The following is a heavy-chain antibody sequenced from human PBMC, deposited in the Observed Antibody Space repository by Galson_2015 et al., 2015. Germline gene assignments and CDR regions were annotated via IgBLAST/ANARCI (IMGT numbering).Heavy chain of an antibody. V-gene: IGHV3-21*01. CDR3: ARDRPPLFWSGYYTRDAFDI. Sequence: SLRLSCAASGLTITDYNVNWVRQSPGKGLEWVSSISYTGAYIYYADSVKGRFTISRDNAKNSPYLQMNSLRAEDTAVYYCARDRPPLFWSGYYTRDAFDIWGQGTMVTVSS. CDR2: ISYTGAYI. J-gene: IGHJ3*02. CDR1: GLTITDYN. D-gene: IGHD3-3*01.